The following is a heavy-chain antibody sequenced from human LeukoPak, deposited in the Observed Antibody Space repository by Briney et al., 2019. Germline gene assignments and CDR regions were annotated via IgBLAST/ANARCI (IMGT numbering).Heavy chain of an antibody. V-gene: IGHV4-39*01. Sequence: SETLSLTCTVSGGSISSSSYYWGWIRQPPGKGLEWIGSIYYSGSTYYNPSLKSRVTISVDTSKNQFSLKLSSVTAADTAVYYCARLLVGATMDYWGQGTLVTVSS. CDR1: GGSISSSSYY. CDR2: IYYSGST. CDR3: ARLLVGATMDY. D-gene: IGHD1-26*01. J-gene: IGHJ4*02.